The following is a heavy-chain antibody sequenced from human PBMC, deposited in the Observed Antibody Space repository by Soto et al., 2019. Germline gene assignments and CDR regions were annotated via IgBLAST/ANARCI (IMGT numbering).Heavy chain of an antibody. CDR3: ARDVRVGANMDASEM. CDR2: ISFYNGKT. V-gene: IGHV1-18*01. Sequence: QGPLVQSGPEVKKPGASVKVSCKTSGYSFSSFGISWLRRAPGQGPEWMGWISFYNGKTNFAQKFQDRITLTTDTSTTTAYMELRSLTSDDTAMYYCARDVRVGANMDASEMWGQGTMVTVSS. CDR1: GYSFSSFG. D-gene: IGHD1-26*01. J-gene: IGHJ3*02.